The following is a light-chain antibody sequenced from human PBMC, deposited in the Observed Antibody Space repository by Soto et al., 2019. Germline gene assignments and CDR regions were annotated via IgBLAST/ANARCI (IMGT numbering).Light chain of an antibody. J-gene: IGLJ1*01. V-gene: IGLV2-14*01. CDR1: SSDVGGYNY. CDR2: DVS. CDR3: SSYTSSSTALYV. Sequence: QSVLTQPASVSGSPGQSITISCTGTSSDVGGYNYVSWYQQHPGKAPKLMICDVSNRPSGVSNRFSGSKSGNTASLTISGLQAEDEADYYCSSYTSSSTALYVFGTGTKVTVL.